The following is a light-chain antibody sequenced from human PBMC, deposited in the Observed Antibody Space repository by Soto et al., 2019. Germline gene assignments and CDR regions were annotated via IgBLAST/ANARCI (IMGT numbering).Light chain of an antibody. J-gene: IGLJ1*01. CDR2: EVN. Sequence: QSVLTQPASVSGSPGQSVTISCTGPGSDVGDSNFISWYQHSPGKAPRLLIYEVNNRPSGVSKRFSGSKAGNTASLTISGLLADDEADYFCASFTSGTSLVFGTGTKVTVL. CDR3: ASFTSGTSLV. V-gene: IGLV2-14*01. CDR1: GSDVGDSNF.